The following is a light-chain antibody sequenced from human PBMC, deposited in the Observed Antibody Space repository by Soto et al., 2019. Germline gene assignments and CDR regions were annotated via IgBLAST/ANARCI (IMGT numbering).Light chain of an antibody. J-gene: IGLJ2*01. V-gene: IGLV1-51*01. Sequence: QSVLTQPPSVSAAPGQKVTISCSGSSSNIGNNYVSWYQHLPGTAPKLLIYDTYKRPSGIPDRFSGSKSGTSATLAITGLQTGDEADYYCGTWDTSLSAVVFGGGTKVTVL. CDR1: SSNIGNNY. CDR2: DTY. CDR3: GTWDTSLSAVV.